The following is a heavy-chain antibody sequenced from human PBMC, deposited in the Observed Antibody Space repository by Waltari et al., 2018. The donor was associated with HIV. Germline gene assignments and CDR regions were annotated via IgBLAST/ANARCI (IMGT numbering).Heavy chain of an antibody. CDR1: GGPISSHS. V-gene: IGHV4-59*11. J-gene: IGHJ4*02. D-gene: IGHD2-15*01. Sequence: QVQLQESGPGLVKPSETLSLTCTVAGGPISSHSWSWIRPSPGRGLEWIGYIYNNGDTNYSPAFRSRVTISLDTSKSQFFLKLRSVTAADTAVYYCAREAHCSGGTCYRPYWGQGALVTVSS. CDR3: AREAHCSGGTCYRPY. CDR2: IYNNGDT.